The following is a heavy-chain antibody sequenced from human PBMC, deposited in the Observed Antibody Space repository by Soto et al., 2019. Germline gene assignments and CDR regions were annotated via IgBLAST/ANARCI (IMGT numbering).Heavy chain of an antibody. CDR3: APGECLLIGYGMDG. Sequence: QVQLQDSGPGLVKHSETLSLTCTGSGGSISTAYWSWIRQPPGKRLEYIGLIYKGGRPNYNPSLESLGTISPDSSKKQCWMTLRSALAAASAVYFCAPGECLLIGYGMDGCGRGTTVTVS. CDR2: IYKGGRP. D-gene: IGHD3-10*01. CDR1: GGSISTAY. J-gene: IGHJ6*02. V-gene: IGHV4-59*01.